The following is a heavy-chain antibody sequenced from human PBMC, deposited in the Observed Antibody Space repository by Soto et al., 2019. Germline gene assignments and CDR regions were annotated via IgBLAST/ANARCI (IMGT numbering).Heavy chain of an antibody. CDR3: ARARANSSGWYLRLFDP. J-gene: IGHJ5*02. V-gene: IGHV4-30-4*01. Sequence: QVQLQESGPGLVKPSQTLSLTCTVSGGSISSGDYYWSGIRQPPGKGLEWIGYLYYSGGTYYNPSLKSRVTISVDTSKNPSSLKLSSVTAADTAVYYCARARANSSGWYLRLFDPWGQGTLVTVSS. D-gene: IGHD6-19*01. CDR2: LYYSGGT. CDR1: GGSISSGDYY.